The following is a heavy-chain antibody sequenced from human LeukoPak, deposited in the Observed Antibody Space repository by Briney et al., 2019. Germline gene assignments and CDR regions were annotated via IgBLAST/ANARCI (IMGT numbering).Heavy chain of an antibody. J-gene: IGHJ5*02. V-gene: IGHV1-8*01. CDR1: GYTFTSYD. CDR2: MNPNSGNT. D-gene: IGHD3-22*01. Sequence: GASVKVSCKASGYTFTSYDINWVRQATGQGLEWMGWMNPNSGNTGYAQKFQGRVTMTRNTSISTAYMELSSLRSEDTAVYYCARDPYYDSSGYGLADPWGQGTLVTVSS. CDR3: ARDPYYDSSGYGLADP.